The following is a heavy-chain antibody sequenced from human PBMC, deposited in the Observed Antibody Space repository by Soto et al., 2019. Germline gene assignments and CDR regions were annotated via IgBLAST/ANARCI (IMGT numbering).Heavy chain of an antibody. CDR1: GFTVSSNY. CDR2: IYSGGST. Sequence: EVQLVESGGGLIQPGGSLRLSCAASGFTVSSNYMSWVRKAPGKGLEWVSVIYSGGSTYYEDSVKGRFTISRDNSKNTLYLQMNSLRAEDTAVYYCARDRVESGYPEYFQHWGQGTLVTVSS. D-gene: IGHD3-22*01. J-gene: IGHJ1*01. V-gene: IGHV3-53*01. CDR3: ARDRVESGYPEYFQH.